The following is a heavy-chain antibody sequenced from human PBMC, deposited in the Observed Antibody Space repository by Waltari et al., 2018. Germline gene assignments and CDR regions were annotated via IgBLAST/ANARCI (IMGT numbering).Heavy chain of an antibody. V-gene: IGHV1-2*06. CDR2: INPNSGGT. CDR3: ARGDLVESGWCDY. CDR1: GYTFTGYN. D-gene: IGHD6-19*01. J-gene: IGHJ4*02. Sequence: QVQLVQSGAEVKKPGASVKVSCKASGYTFTGYNMHWVRPAPGQGLEWMGRINPNSGGTNYAQKFQGRVTMTRDTSISTAYMELSRLRSDDTAVYYCARGDLVESGWCDYWGQGTLVTVSS.